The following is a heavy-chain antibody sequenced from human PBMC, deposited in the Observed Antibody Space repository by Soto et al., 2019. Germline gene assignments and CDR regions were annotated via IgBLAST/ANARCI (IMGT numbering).Heavy chain of an antibody. Sequence: GGSLRLSCAASGFTFSSYAMHWVRQAPGKGLEWVAVISYDGSNKYYADSVKGRFTISRDNSKNTLYLQMNSLRAEDTAVYYCARDQAGIWFGELLSNFDYWGQGTLVTVSS. D-gene: IGHD3-10*01. CDR2: ISYDGSNK. J-gene: IGHJ4*02. CDR1: GFTFSSYA. CDR3: ARDQAGIWFGELLSNFDY. V-gene: IGHV3-30-3*01.